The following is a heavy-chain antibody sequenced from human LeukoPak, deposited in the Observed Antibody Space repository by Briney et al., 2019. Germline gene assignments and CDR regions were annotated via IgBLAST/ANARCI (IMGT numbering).Heavy chain of an antibody. CDR2: IYYSGST. V-gene: IGHV4-59*08. Sequence: SETLSLTCTVSGGSISSYYWSWMRQPPGKGLEWIGYIYYSGSTNYNPSLKSRVTISVDTSKNQFSLKPSSVTAADTAVYYCARHLALGNFDYWGQGTLVTVSS. CDR3: ARHLALGNFDY. CDR1: GGSISSYY. J-gene: IGHJ4*02. D-gene: IGHD6-13*01.